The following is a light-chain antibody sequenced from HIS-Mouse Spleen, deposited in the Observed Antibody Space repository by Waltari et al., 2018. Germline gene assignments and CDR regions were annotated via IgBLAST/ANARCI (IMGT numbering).Light chain of an antibody. CDR2: EGS. CDR1: SSDVGRYTL. CDR3: CSYAGSSTWV. Sequence: QSALTQPASVSGSPGQSTTTSCTGTSSDVGRYTLVSRYQQHPGEAPELLIYEGSKRPSGVSNRFSGSKSGNTASLTISGLQAEDEADYYCCSYAGSSTWVFGGGTKLTVL. J-gene: IGLJ3*02. V-gene: IGLV2-23*01.